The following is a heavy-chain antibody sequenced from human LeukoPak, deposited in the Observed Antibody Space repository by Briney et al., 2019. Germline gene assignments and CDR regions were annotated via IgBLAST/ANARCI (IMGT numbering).Heavy chain of an antibody. CDR2: IYYSGST. CDR3: ASLPTVYSRGYLAL. CDR1: GGSISNSSYY. J-gene: IGHJ4*02. Sequence: SETLSLTCTVSGGSISNSSYYWGWIRQPPGKGLEWIGSIYYSGSTYYNPSLKSRVTISVDTSKNQFSLKLSSVTAADTAVYYCASLPTVYSRGYLALWGQGTLVTVSS. D-gene: IGHD3-22*01. V-gene: IGHV4-39*01.